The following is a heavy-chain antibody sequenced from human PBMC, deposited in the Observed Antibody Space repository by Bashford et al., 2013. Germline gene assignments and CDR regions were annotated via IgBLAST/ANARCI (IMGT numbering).Heavy chain of an antibody. V-gene: IGHV1-2*02. CDR2: MNPSRGVT. Sequence: VASVKVSCKASGYTFTDYYIHWVRQAPGQGLEWMGWMNPSRGVTNYAQRFQDRVTVSIDTSKTHFSLKLSSVTAADTAMYYCASNTVTSFAEYFQHWGQGTLVTVSS. CDR3: ASNTVTSFAEYFQH. J-gene: IGHJ1*01. CDR1: GYTFTDYY. D-gene: IGHD4-17*01.